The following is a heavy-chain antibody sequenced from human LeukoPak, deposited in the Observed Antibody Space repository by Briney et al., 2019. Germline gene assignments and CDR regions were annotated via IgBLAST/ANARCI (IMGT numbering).Heavy chain of an antibody. D-gene: IGHD4-17*01. J-gene: IGHJ4*02. Sequence: GGSLRLSCAASGFTVSSNYMSWVRQAPGKGLEWVSVIYSGGSTYYADSVKGRFTISRDNSKNTLYLQMNSLRAEDTAVYYCARAATVTAESAFGYWGQGTLVTVSS. CDR3: ARAATVTAESAFGY. CDR1: GFTVSSNY. CDR2: IYSGGST. V-gene: IGHV3-66*01.